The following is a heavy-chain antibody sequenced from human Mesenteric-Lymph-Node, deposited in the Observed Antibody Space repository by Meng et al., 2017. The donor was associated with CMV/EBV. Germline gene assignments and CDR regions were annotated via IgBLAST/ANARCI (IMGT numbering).Heavy chain of an antibody. CDR1: GFTFSSYS. CDR3: AREGRTWGHPIYYYGMDV. D-gene: IGHD1-26*01. Sequence: GGSLRLSCAVSGFTFSSYSMNWVRQAPGKGLEWVSSISSSSSYIYYADSVKGRFTISRDNAKNSLYLQMNSLRAEDTAVYYCAREGRTWGHPIYYYGMDVWGQGTTVTVSS. CDR2: ISSSSSYI. J-gene: IGHJ6*02. V-gene: IGHV3-21*01.